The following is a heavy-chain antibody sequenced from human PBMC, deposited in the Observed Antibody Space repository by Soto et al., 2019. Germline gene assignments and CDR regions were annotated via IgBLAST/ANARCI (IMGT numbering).Heavy chain of an antibody. J-gene: IGHJ4*02. CDR3: AISSVYCSRPCGYYFAY. CDR1: GGTFSSYT. CDR2: IIPSLCIA. V-gene: IGHV1-69*02. D-gene: IGHD2-2*01. Sequence: QVQLVQSGAEVKKPGSSVKVSCKASGGTFSSYTISWVRQAPGQGLEWMGRIIPSLCIANYAQKFQGRVTITAAKSTSTGGMELRSLSSEDTAVYYCAISSVYCSRPCGYYFAYSGQGTMVTVSS.